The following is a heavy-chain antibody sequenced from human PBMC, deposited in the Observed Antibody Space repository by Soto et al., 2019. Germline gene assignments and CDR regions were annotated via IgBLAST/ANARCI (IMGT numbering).Heavy chain of an antibody. Sequence: GESLKISCNGSGYSFTIYCIGLVLRMPGKGLDWMGIIYPGDSDTRYSPSFQGQVTISADKSISTAYLQWSSLKASDTAMYYCARQYYYDSSGYVRGQNWFDPWGQGTLVTVSS. D-gene: IGHD3-22*01. V-gene: IGHV5-51*01. CDR3: ARQYYYDSSGYVRGQNWFDP. J-gene: IGHJ5*02. CDR2: IYPGDSDT. CDR1: GYSFTIYC.